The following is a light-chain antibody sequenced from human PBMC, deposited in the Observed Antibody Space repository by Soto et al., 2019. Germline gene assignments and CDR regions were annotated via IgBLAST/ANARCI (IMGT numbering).Light chain of an antibody. CDR2: AAS. CDR1: QSISSY. CDR3: QQSYSTPRT. V-gene: IGKV1-39*01. J-gene: IGKJ1*01. Sequence: DIQMTQSPSSLSASVGDRVTITCRARQSISSYLNWYQQKPGKAPKLLIYAASSLQSGVPSRFSGSGSGTDFTITISILQPEDFATYYCQQSYSTPRTFGQGTTVEIK.